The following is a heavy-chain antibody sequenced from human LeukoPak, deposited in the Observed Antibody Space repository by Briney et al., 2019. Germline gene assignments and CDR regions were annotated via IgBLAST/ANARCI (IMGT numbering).Heavy chain of an antibody. CDR3: ARGGGSYYY. Sequence: SETLSLTCTVSGDSIGRTSYYWGWIRQPPGKGLEWIGNIYYSGSTYYNPSLKSRVTISVDTSKNQFSLKLSSVTAADTAVHYCARGGGSYYYWGQGTLVTVSS. J-gene: IGHJ4*02. CDR2: IYYSGST. V-gene: IGHV4-39*07. D-gene: IGHD1-26*01. CDR1: GDSIGRTSYY.